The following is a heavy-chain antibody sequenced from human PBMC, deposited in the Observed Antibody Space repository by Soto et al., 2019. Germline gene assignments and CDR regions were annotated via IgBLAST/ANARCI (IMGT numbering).Heavy chain of an antibody. CDR1: GFTFSGSA. D-gene: IGHD1-1*01. V-gene: IGHV3-73*01. J-gene: IGHJ2*01. CDR3: TRHENEPPPYWYFDF. CDR2: IRSKANSYAT. Sequence: PGGSLRLSCAASGFTFSGSAMHWVRQASGKGLEWVGRIRSKANSYATTYAASVKGRFTISRDDSKNAAYLQMNSLKTEDTAVYYCTRHENEPPPYWYFDFWGRGTVVTVSS.